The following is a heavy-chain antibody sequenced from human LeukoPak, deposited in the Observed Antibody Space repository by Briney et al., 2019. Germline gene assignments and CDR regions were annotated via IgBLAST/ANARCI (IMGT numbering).Heavy chain of an antibody. CDR2: LYTSGSI. V-gene: IGHV4-4*07. CDR3: ARDLGDGSKRDWFDP. CDR1: GAPTRRYF. D-gene: IGHD1-26*01. J-gene: IGHJ5*02. Sequence: SDTLSLTCSLSGAPTRRYFWNWIPQPPGRRLDCIGRLYTSGSIYYNLSLRSRVTISLDKSKNQFYLRLSSVTAADTAVYYFARDLGDGSKRDWFDPWGQGTLVTVSS.